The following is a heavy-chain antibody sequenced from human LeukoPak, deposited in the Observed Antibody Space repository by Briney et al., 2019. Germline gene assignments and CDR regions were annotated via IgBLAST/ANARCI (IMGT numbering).Heavy chain of an antibody. CDR3: ARVPITKLKLDAFDI. CDR1: GYTFTSYG. J-gene: IGHJ3*02. CDR2: INPSGGST. V-gene: IGHV1-46*01. D-gene: IGHD5-12*01. Sequence: ASVKVSCKASGYTFTSYGISWVRQAPGQGLEWMGIINPSGGSTSYAQKFQGRVTMTRDTSTSTVYMELSSLRSEDTAVYYCARVPITKLKLDAFDIWGQGTMVTVSS.